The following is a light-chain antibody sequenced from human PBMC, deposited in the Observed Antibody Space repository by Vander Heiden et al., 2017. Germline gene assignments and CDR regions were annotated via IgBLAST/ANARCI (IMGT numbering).Light chain of an antibody. Sequence: STRSLPVSRGEPAPISCRSTQSLLHSNGYNYLDWYLQKPGQTPQLLIYLGSNRASGVPDRFSGSGSGTDFTLKISRVEAEDVGVYYCMQALQTPYTFGQGTKLEIK. CDR3: MQALQTPYT. CDR2: LGS. V-gene: IGKV2-28*01. J-gene: IGKJ2*01. CDR1: QSLLHSNGYNY.